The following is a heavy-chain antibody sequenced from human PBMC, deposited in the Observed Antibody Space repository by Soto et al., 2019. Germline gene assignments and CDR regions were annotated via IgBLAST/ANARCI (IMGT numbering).Heavy chain of an antibody. D-gene: IGHD5-18*01. CDR2: IYYSGST. Sequence: SETLSLTCTVSGGSISSYYWSWIRQPPGKGLEWIGYIYYSGSTNYNPSLKSRVTISVDTSKNQFSLKLSSVTAADTAVYYCARNSGPGYSYGFSFDPSAQGTLVTVSS. CDR1: GGSISSYY. V-gene: IGHV4-59*01. J-gene: IGHJ5*02. CDR3: ARNSGPGYSYGFSFDP.